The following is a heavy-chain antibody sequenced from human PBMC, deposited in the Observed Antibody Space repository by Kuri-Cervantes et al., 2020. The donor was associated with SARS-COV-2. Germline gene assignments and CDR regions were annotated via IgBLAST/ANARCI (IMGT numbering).Heavy chain of an antibody. Sequence: ASVKVSCKASGYTFTSYGISWVRQAPGQGLEWMGWISAYNGNTNYAQKLQGRVTMTTDTSTSTAYMELRSLRSDDTAVYYCARTVVPAAIRGWGGDDYYYYYYYMDVWGKGTTVTVSS. CDR2: ISAYNGNT. CDR3: ARTVVPAAIRGWGGDDYYYYYYYMDV. D-gene: IGHD2-2*02. V-gene: IGHV1-18*01. J-gene: IGHJ6*03. CDR1: GYTFTSYG.